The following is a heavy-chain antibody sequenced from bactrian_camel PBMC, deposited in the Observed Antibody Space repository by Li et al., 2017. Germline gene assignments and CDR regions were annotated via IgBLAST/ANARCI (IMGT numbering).Heavy chain of an antibody. D-gene: IGHD2*01. V-gene: IGHV3S54*01. J-gene: IGHJ4*01. CDR2: IYTGTGST. Sequence: HVQLVESGGGSVKTGGSLSLSCLVSGDTYRALCMGWFHEAPGKEREKIATIYTGTGSTYYGDSVKGRFAISQDKSKNTVYLQMNSLKPEDTGMYYCNGRWSRVQYTGQGTQVTVS. CDR1: GDTYRALC.